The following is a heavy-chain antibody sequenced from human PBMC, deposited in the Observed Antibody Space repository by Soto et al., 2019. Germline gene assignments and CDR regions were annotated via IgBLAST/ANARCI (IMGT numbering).Heavy chain of an antibody. Sequence: QVQLQQWGAGLLQPSETLSLTCAVYGGSFSGYYWSWIRQPPGKGLEWIGEINHSGSTNYNPSPKSRVTISVDTSKNQFSLKLSSVTAADTAVYYCARGRLTVVVPAAMREAFDIWGQGTMVTVSS. CDR3: ARGRLTVVVPAAMREAFDI. CDR2: INHSGST. V-gene: IGHV4-34*01. D-gene: IGHD2-2*01. J-gene: IGHJ3*02. CDR1: GGSFSGYY.